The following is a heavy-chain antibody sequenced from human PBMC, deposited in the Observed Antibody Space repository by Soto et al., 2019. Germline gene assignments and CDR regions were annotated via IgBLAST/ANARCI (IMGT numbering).Heavy chain of an antibody. J-gene: IGHJ4*02. CDR2: ISSSSSTI. D-gene: IGHD1-26*01. CDR1: GFTFSSYS. Sequence: GGSLRLSCAASGFTFSSYSMNWVRQAPGKGLEWVSYISSSSSTIYYADSVKGRFTISRDNAKNSLYLQMNSLRDEDTAVYYCARDRAQEWEPLSGVDYWGQGTLVTVSS. CDR3: ARDRAQEWEPLSGVDY. V-gene: IGHV3-48*02.